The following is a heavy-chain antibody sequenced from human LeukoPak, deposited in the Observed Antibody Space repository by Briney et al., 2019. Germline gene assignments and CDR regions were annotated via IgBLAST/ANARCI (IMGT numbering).Heavy chain of an antibody. CDR2: IYYSGST. J-gene: IGHJ4*02. CDR1: GDSMSNYY. D-gene: IGHD2-2*01. V-gene: IGHV4-59*01. CDR3: ARSVVLYYFDY. Sequence: PSETLSLTCTVSGDSMSNYYWSWIRQPPGKGLEWIGYIYYSGSTSYNHSLKSRVTISEDTSKNQFSLKLSSVTAADTAVYYCARSVVLYYFDYWGQGTLVPVSS.